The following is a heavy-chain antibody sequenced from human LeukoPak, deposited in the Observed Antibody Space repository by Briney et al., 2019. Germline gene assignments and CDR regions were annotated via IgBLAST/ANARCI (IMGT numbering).Heavy chain of an antibody. Sequence: PSGTLSLTCAVSGGSISSSNWWSWVRQPPGKGLEWIGGVSYSGSTYYNPSLKSRVIISVDTSKSQFSLKLNSVTAADTAVYYCARDQKAYDFWSGYYHWGQGTLVTVSS. CDR1: GGSISSSNW. D-gene: IGHD3-3*01. CDR2: VSYSGST. V-gene: IGHV4-4*02. J-gene: IGHJ5*02. CDR3: ARDQKAYDFWSGYYH.